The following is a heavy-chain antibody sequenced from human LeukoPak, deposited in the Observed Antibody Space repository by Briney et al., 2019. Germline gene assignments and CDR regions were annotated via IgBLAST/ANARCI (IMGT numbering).Heavy chain of an antibody. CDR2: IYPGDSDT. CDR3: TRRGASHDWFDP. J-gene: IGHJ5*02. Sequence: GESLKISCKGSGYSFATYWIAWVLQMPGKGLEWIGLIYPGDSDTRYSPSFQGQVTISADKSINTAYLQWSSLKASDTAIYYCTRRGASHDWFDPWGQGTLVTVSS. V-gene: IGHV5-51*01. CDR1: GYSFATYW. D-gene: IGHD4/OR15-4a*01.